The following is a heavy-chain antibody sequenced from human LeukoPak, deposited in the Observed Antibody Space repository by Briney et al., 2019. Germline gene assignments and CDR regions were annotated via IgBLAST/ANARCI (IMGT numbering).Heavy chain of an antibody. CDR3: ARHQSGRRYDGFDI. CDR1: GYIFTTYW. J-gene: IGHJ3*02. V-gene: IGHV5-51*01. CDR2: IYPGDSDT. Sequence: GESLKISCQASGYIFTTYWIDWVRQVPGKGLEWMGIIYPGDSDTTYGPSFEGQVTISADRSITTAYLQWNSLQPSDTAIYYCARHQSGRRYDGFDIWGQGTMVTVSS. D-gene: IGHD3-3*01.